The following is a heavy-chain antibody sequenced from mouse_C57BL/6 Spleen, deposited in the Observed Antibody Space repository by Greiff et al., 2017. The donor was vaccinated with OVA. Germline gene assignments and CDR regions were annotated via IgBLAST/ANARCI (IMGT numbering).Heavy chain of an antibody. Sequence: QVQLQQSGPELVKPGASVKISCKASGYAFSSSWMNWVKQRPGKGLEWIGRIYPGDGDTNYNGKFKGKATLTADKSSSTAYMQLSSLTSEDSAVYFCARHYGSSQFAYWGQGTLVTVSA. CDR2: IYPGDGDT. J-gene: IGHJ3*01. CDR1: GYAFSSSW. D-gene: IGHD1-1*01. V-gene: IGHV1-82*01. CDR3: ARHYGSSQFAY.